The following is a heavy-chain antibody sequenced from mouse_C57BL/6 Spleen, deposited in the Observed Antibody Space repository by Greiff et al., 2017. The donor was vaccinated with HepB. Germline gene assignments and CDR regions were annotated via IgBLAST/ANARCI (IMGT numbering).Heavy chain of an antibody. V-gene: IGHV1-82*01. CDR1: GYAFSSSW. Sequence: QVQLQQSGPELVKPGASVKISCKASGYAFSSSWMNWVKQRPGKGLEWIGRIYPGDGDTNYNGKFKGKATLTADKSSSTAYMQLSSLTSEDSAVYFCARSPHYYGSSRFAYWGQGTLVTVSA. J-gene: IGHJ3*01. D-gene: IGHD1-1*01. CDR3: ARSPHYYGSSRFAY. CDR2: IYPGDGDT.